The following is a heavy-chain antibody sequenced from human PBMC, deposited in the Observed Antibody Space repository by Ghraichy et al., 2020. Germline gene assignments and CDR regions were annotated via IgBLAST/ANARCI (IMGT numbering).Heavy chain of an antibody. Sequence: GGSLRLSCAASGFTFSSYAMSWVRQAPGKGLEWVSAISGSGGSTYYADSVKGRFTISRDNSKNTLYLQMNSLRAEDTVVYYCAKDLARDGRLIFTPYYMDVWGKGTTVTVSS. J-gene: IGHJ6*03. V-gene: IGHV3-23*01. CDR3: AKDLARDGRLIFTPYYMDV. D-gene: IGHD2-21*01. CDR1: GFTFSSYA. CDR2: ISGSGGST.